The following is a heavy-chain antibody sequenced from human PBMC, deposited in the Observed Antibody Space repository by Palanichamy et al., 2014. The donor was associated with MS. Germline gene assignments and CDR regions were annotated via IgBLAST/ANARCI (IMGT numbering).Heavy chain of an antibody. CDR2: INPNSGGT. V-gene: IGHV1-2*06. CDR1: GYTFTGYY. Sequence: QVQLVQSGAEVKKPGASVKVSCKASGYTFTGYYMHWVRQAPGQGLEWMGRINPNSGGTNYAQKFQGRVTMTRDTSISTAYMELSRLRSDDTAVYYCAIHDYSNGGRYYYYGMDVWGQGTTVTVSS. D-gene: IGHD4-11*01. J-gene: IGHJ6*02. CDR3: AIHDYSNGGRYYYYGMDV.